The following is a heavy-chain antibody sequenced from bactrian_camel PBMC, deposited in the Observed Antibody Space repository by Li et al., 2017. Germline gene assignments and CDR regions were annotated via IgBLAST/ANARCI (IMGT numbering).Heavy chain of an antibody. V-gene: IGHV3S31*01. J-gene: IGHJ4*01. CDR2: ISNGGATT. D-gene: IGHD3*01. Sequence: VQLVESGGGSVLAGGSLRLSCTVSGFSFDDSDMSRVRQAPGKGLEWVGTISNGGATTHYADCVKGRFTISQDNARTLLLLQMNSLKPEDSAVYYCAVDRPASSGSWCDKRRRWGTQVTVS. CDR1: GFSFDDSD.